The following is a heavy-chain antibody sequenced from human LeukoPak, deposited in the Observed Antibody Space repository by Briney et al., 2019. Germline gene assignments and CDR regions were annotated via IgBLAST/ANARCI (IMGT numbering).Heavy chain of an antibody. D-gene: IGHD3-3*01. J-gene: IGHJ5*02. Sequence: ASVKVSCKASGHTFTSYGISWVRQAPGQGLEWMGWISAYNGNTNYAQRLQGRVTMTTDTSTSTAYMELRSLRSDDTAVYYCARDRESPGSRPYSDFWSGYYTVVWFDPWGQGTLVTVSS. CDR2: ISAYNGNT. CDR3: ARDRESPGSRPYSDFWSGYYTVVWFDP. V-gene: IGHV1-18*01. CDR1: GHTFTSYG.